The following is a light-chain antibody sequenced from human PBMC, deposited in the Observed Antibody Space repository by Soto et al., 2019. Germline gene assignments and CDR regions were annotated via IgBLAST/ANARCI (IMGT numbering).Light chain of an antibody. CDR3: QQYAGSPRT. CDR1: QSVRSNF. V-gene: IGKV3-20*01. CDR2: DAY. J-gene: IGKJ2*01. Sequence: EIVLTQSPGTLSLSPGDTATLSCRASQSVRSNFLAWYQHKPCQAPRLLIHDAYSRATGIPDRFSGSGSDRDFTLTISILEPEDFAVYYCQQYAGSPRTFGQGTKLEIK.